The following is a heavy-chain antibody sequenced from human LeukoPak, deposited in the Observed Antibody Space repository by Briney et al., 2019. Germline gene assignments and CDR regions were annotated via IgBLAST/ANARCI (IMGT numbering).Heavy chain of an antibody. J-gene: IGHJ4*02. CDR1: GDSVASNSAA. D-gene: IGHD5-18*01. Sequence: SQTLSLTCAISGDSVASNSAAWNWIRQSPSRGLEWLGRKYYRSKWYNDYAVSVKSRININPDTSKNQFSLQLNSVTPEDTAMYYCAGDIYRKIDYWGQGTLVTVSS. CDR3: AGDIYRKIDY. CDR2: KYYRSKWYN. V-gene: IGHV6-1*01.